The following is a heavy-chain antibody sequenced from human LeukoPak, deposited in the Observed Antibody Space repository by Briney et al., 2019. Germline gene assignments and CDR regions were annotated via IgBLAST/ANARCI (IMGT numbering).Heavy chain of an antibody. CDR2: ISGSGGST. D-gene: IGHD3-10*01. V-gene: IGHV3-21*01. CDR3: ARRGSDAFDI. CDR1: GFTFSSYS. Sequence: GGSLRLSCAASGFTFSSYSMLWVRQAPGKGLEWVSAISGSGGSTYYADSVKGRFTISRDNAKNSLYLQMNSLRAEDTAVYYCARRGSDAFDIWGQGTMVTVSS. J-gene: IGHJ3*02.